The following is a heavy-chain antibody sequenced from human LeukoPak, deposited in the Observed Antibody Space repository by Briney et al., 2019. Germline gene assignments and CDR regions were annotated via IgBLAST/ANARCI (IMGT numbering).Heavy chain of an antibody. CDR2: IIPILGIA. CDR3: ASWAHYCGSGSYYY. J-gene: IGHJ4*02. CDR1: GGTFSSYA. Sequence: GASVKVSCKASGGTFSSYAICWVRQAPGQGLEWMGRIIPILGIANYAQKFQGRVTITADKTTSTAYMELSSLRSEDTAVYYCASWAHYCGSGSYYYWGQGTLVTVSS. V-gene: IGHV1-69*04. D-gene: IGHD3-10*01.